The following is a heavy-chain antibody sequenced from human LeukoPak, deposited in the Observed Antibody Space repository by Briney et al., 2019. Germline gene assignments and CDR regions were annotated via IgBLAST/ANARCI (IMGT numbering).Heavy chain of an antibody. CDR2: IIPIFGIA. D-gene: IGHD5-18*01. Sequence: SSVKVSCKASGGTFSSYAISWVQQAPGQGLEWMGRIIPIFGIANYAQKFQGRVTITADKSTSTAYMELSSLRSEDTAVYYCARDHEDTAHGLDWGQGTLVTVSS. V-gene: IGHV1-69*04. CDR1: GGTFSSYA. J-gene: IGHJ4*02. CDR3: ARDHEDTAHGLD.